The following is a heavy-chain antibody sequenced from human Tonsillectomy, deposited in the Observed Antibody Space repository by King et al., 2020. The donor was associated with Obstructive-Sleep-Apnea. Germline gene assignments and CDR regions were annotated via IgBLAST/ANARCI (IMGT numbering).Heavy chain of an antibody. CDR1: GFTFSSYG. D-gene: IGHD2-2*01. CDR3: ARGGVLPAAMTSKLLDS. V-gene: IGHV3-33*01. J-gene: IGHJ4*02. CDR2: IWHDGSNK. Sequence: QLVQSGGGVVQPGRSLRLSCAASGFTFSSYGMHWVRQAPGKGLEWVAVIWHDGSNKYYADSVKGRFTISRDNSKNTLYLQMNSLRAEDTAVYYCARGGVLPAAMTSKLLDSWGQGTLVTVSS.